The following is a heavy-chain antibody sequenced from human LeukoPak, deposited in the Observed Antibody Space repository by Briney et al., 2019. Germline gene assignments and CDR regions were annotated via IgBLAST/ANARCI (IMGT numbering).Heavy chain of an antibody. J-gene: IGHJ6*02. CDR2: IRSKFHGGTV. CDR3: ARGVVEYATPPIHYYGMDV. CDR1: GSTFGDDA. V-gene: IGHV3-49*04. D-gene: IGHD3-3*01. Sequence: PGGSLRLSCTASGSTFGDDAVSWVRQAPGKGLEWVGFIRSKFHGGTVVYAASVKGRFTISRDDSNTIAYLQLNSLDTEDTAVYYCARGVVEYATPPIHYYGMDVWGQGTTVTVAS.